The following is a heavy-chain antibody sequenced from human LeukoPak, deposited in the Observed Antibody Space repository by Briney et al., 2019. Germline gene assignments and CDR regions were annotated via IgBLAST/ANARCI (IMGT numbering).Heavy chain of an antibody. Sequence: GGSLRLFCAVSGFTFSDHIMNWVRQLPGKRLEWVAYVSGSGSTVYYADSVKGRFTISRDNGKSSLYLQMNSLRVEDTALYYCVRQFASWGQGTLVTVSS. V-gene: IGHV3-48*01. CDR2: VSGSGSTV. J-gene: IGHJ4*02. CDR3: VRQFAS. CDR1: GFTFSDHI.